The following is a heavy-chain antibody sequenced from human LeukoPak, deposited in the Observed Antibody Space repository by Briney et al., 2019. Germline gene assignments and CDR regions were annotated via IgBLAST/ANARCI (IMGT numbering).Heavy chain of an antibody. Sequence: GGSLRLSCAASGFTFSSYAMSWVRQAPGKGLEWVSAISGSGGSTYYADSVKGRFTISRDNAKNSLYLQMNSLRAEDTAVYYCARTRWRGNAFDIWGQGTMVTVSS. CDR3: ARTRWRGNAFDI. CDR2: ISGSGGST. J-gene: IGHJ3*02. D-gene: IGHD3-16*01. V-gene: IGHV3-23*01. CDR1: GFTFSSYA.